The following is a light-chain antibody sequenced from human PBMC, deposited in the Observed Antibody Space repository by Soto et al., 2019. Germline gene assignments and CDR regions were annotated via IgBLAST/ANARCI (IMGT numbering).Light chain of an antibody. J-gene: IGKJ2*01. CDR3: KQYDILPL. Sequence: DIQMTQSPSSLSASVGDRVTITCQTSQDISNYLNWYQQKPAKAPKLLIYDASNLETGVPSWLRGSGFGTVFTFTFSTFQPEDFATYLCKQYDILPLLGQGTKVDIK. CDR2: DAS. CDR1: QDISNY. V-gene: IGKV1-33*01.